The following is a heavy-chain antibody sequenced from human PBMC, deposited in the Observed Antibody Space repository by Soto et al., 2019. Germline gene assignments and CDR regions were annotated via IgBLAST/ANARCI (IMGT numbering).Heavy chain of an antibody. J-gene: IGHJ6*02. CDR2: VDHSGST. Sequence: SETLSLTYVVSGGSFSGYYWTWIRQAPGKGLEWIGEVDHSGSTRYNPSLKSRVTISVDTSKNQFYLKLSSVTAADTAVYYCARDLRFRGFYGMDVWGQGTTVTVSS. CDR1: GGSFSGYY. V-gene: IGHV4-34*09. D-gene: IGHD3-10*01. CDR3: ARDLRFRGFYGMDV.